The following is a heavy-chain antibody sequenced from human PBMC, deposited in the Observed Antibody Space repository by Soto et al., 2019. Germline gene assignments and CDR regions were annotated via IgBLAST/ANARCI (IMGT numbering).Heavy chain of an antibody. J-gene: IGHJ2*01. V-gene: IGHV3-23*01. CDR3: AKRVIQTSRYVDL. CDR1: GFTFSRYG. Sequence: EVQLLESGGGLVQSGGSLRLSCAASGFTFSRYGMSWFRQAPGKGLEWVSTISENGVSRYYTDSVKGRFTISRDNSKDTVYLELNSLRAEDTALYYCAKRVIQTSRYVDLWGRGTLGTVST. D-gene: IGHD2-2*01. CDR2: ISENGVSR.